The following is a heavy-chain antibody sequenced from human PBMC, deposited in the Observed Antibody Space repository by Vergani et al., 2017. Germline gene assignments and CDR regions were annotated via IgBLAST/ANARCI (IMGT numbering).Heavy chain of an antibody. V-gene: IGHV3-30*03. Sequence: QVQLVESGGGVVQPGRFLRLSCAASGFTFSSYGMHWVRQAPGKGLEWVAVISYEGSNKYYADSVKGRFTISRDNYKNTLSLQMNSLRAEETAVYYCASEMYYYDSSGYRQRDYWGQGTLVTVSS. CDR3: ASEMYYYDSSGYRQRDY. J-gene: IGHJ4*02. D-gene: IGHD3-22*01. CDR1: GFTFSSYG. CDR2: ISYEGSNK.